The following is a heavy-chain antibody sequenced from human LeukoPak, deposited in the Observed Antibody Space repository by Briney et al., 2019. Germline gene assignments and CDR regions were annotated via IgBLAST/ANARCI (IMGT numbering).Heavy chain of an antibody. D-gene: IGHD3-22*01. CDR3: ARDYYDSSGYLDY. CDR1: GFTFSSYW. J-gene: IGHJ4*02. V-gene: IGHV3-7*01. CDR2: IKQDGSEK. Sequence: PGGSLRLSCAASGFTFSSYWMSWVRQAPGKGLEWVANIKQDGSEKYYVDSVKGRFTISRDNAKNSLYLQMNSLRAEDTAVHYCARDYYDSSGYLDYWGQGTLVTVSS.